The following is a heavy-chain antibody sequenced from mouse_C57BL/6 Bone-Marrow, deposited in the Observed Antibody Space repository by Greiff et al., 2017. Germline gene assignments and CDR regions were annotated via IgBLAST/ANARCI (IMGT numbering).Heavy chain of an antibody. CDR1: GFSLTSYG. D-gene: IGHD2-3*01. CDR2: IWTDGST. J-gene: IGHJ2*01. V-gene: IGHV2-6-1*01. CDR3: ARHKDGYYNFDY. Sequence: VMLVESGPGLVAPSQSLSITCTVSGFSLTSYGVHWVRQPPGKGLEWLGVIWTDGSTTYNSALKSRLSICKDNSKSQVFLKMNRLQTDIPAMYYCARHKDGYYNFDYWGQGTTLTVSA.